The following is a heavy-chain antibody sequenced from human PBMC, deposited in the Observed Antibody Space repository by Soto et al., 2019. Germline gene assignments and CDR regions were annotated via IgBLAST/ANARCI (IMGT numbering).Heavy chain of an antibody. CDR3: ARSSYSSSWYYYYGMDV. CDR2: IYYSGST. D-gene: IGHD6-13*01. J-gene: IGHJ6*02. V-gene: IGHV4-31*02. CDR1: GGSISSGGYY. Sequence: SETLSLTCTVSGGSISSGGYYWSWIRQHPGKGLEWIGYIYYSGSTYYNPSLKSRVAISVDTSKNQFSLKLSSVTAADTAVYYCARSSYSSSWYYYYGMDVWGQGTTVTVSS.